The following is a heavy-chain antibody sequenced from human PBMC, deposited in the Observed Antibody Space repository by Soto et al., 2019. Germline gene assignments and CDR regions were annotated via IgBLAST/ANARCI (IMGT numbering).Heavy chain of an antibody. V-gene: IGHV3-66*01. D-gene: IGHD4-4*01. CDR1: GFTVSSNY. J-gene: IGHJ5*02. CDR3: ARELTDYSNYVGGPLNWFDP. CDR2: IYSGGST. Sequence: GGSLRLSCAASGFTVSSNYMSWVRQAPGKGLEWVSVIYSGGSTYYADSVKGRFTISRDNSKNTLYLQMNSLRAEDTAVYYCARELTDYSNYVGGPLNWFDPWGQGTLVTVSS.